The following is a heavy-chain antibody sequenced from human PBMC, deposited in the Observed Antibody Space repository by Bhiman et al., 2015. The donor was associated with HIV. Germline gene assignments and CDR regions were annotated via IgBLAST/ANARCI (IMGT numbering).Heavy chain of an antibody. V-gene: IGHV3-30*04. J-gene: IGHJ3*01. CDR1: GFTFRSYA. CDR2: ISFDGNSR. D-gene: IGHD2-2*01. CDR3: ARPGIVVLPAGAFDV. Sequence: QVQLVESGGGVVQPGRSLRLSCAASGFTFRSYAMHWVRQAPGKGLEWVALISFDGNSRYYADSVKGRFTISRDNSKNTLYLQMNSLRAEDAAMYYCARPGIVVLPAGAFDVWGQGTMVTVSS.